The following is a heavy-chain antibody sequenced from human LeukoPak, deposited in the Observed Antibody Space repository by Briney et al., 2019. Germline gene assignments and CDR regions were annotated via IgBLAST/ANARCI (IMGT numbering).Heavy chain of an antibody. Sequence: GGSLTLSCAASGFTFSIYAMSWVRQAPGKGLEWVSSINRRGGSTWYVDSVKGRFTITRHNSEDNLYLQMHRLRAEDTAVYYCARDRPNYYGSDGHYYRRDGDYWGRGTLVSVSS. CDR2: INRRGGST. CDR3: ARDRPNYYGSDGHYYRRDGDY. V-gene: IGHV3-23*01. CDR1: GFTFSIYA. J-gene: IGHJ4*02. D-gene: IGHD3-22*01.